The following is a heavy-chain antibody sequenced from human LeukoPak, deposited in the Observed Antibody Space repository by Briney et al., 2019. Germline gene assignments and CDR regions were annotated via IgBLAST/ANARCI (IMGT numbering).Heavy chain of an antibody. V-gene: IGHV4-59*01. D-gene: IGHD4-11*01. J-gene: IGHJ4*02. Sequence: PSGTLSLTCTVSGGSISSYYWSWIRQPPGKGLEWIGYIYYSGSTDYNPSLKSRVTISVDTSKNQFSLKLSSVTAADTAVYYCAREGVTKYYFDYWGQGTLVTVSS. CDR3: AREGVTKYYFDY. CDR1: GGSISSYY. CDR2: IYYSGST.